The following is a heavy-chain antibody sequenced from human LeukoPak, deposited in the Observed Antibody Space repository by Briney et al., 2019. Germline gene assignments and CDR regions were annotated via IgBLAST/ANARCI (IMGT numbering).Heavy chain of an antibody. CDR2: ISGSGGST. CDR3: AKMAFWSYYYYGMDV. J-gene: IGHJ6*02. D-gene: IGHD3-3*01. Sequence: GGSLRLSCAASGFTFSSYAMSWVRQAPGKGLEWVSAISGSGGSTYYADSVKGRLTISRDNSKNTLYLQMNSLRAEDTAVYYCAKMAFWSYYYYGMDVWGQGTTVTVSS. CDR1: GFTFSSYA. V-gene: IGHV3-23*01.